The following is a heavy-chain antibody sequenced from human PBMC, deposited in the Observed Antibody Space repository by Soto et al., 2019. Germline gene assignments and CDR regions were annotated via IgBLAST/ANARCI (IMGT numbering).Heavy chain of an antibody. Sequence: QVQLVQSGAEVKKPGSSVKVSCKASAATFSSYAIRWVRQAPGQGLERMGGIIPIFGTANYAQRFQGRVTITADETTSRAYMELSSLRAEITAVYYGAQSRLHPNQNFDHSGQGTLVTVSS. J-gene: IGHJ4*02. CDR2: IIPIFGTA. V-gene: IGHV1-69*01. CDR3: AQSRLHPNQNFDH. CDR1: AATFSSYA. D-gene: IGHD5-18*01.